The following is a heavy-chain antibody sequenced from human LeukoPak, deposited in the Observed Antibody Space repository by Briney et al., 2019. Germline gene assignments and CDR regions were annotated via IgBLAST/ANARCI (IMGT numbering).Heavy chain of an antibody. CDR2: ISSSGSTI. CDR3: ARGDYSLPYYMDV. V-gene: IGHV3-11*01. CDR1: GFTCSDYY. J-gene: IGHJ6*03. D-gene: IGHD4-11*01. Sequence: WGSLRLSCAASGFTCSDYYMSWIRQAPGKGREWGSYISSSGSTIYYADNVKGRFTISRDNAKNSLYMQMNSLRAEDTAVYYCARGDYSLPYYMDVWGKGTPVTVSS.